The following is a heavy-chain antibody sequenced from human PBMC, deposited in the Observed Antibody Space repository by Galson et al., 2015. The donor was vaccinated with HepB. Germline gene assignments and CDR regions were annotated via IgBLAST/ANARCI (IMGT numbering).Heavy chain of an antibody. J-gene: IGHJ4*02. CDR1: GFIFSGSN. V-gene: IGHV3-73*01. D-gene: IGHD6-19*01. CDR2: IRRKVDNYAT. Sequence: SLRLSCAASGFIFSGSNLHWVRQASGKGLEWVGRIRRKVDNYATEYAPSMKGRFSISRDDSKNTAYLQMNSLRVEDTAVYYCAKALHQWLIRGAGCDYWGQGTLVTVSS. CDR3: AKALHQWLIRGAGCDY.